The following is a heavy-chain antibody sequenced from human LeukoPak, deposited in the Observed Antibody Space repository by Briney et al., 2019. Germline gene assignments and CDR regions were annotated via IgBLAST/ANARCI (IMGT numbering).Heavy chain of an antibody. J-gene: IGHJ3*02. CDR3: ARVGYYYDSSGYYSRRHDAFDI. CDR1: GYTFTSYY. D-gene: IGHD3-22*01. CDR2: INPSGGST. V-gene: IGHV1-46*01. Sequence: GASVKVSCKASGYTFTSYYMHWVRQAPGQGLEWMGIINPSGGSTSYAQKFQGRVTMTRDTSTSTVYMELSSLRSEDTAVYYCARVGYYYDSSGYYSRRHDAFDIWGQGTMVTVSS.